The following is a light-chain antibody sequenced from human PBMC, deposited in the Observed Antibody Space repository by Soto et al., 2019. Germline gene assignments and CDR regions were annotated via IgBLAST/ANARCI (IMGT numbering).Light chain of an antibody. V-gene: IGKV3-20*01. CDR3: QQYDSSPKT. Sequence: EIVLTQSPDTLSLSPGERATLSCRASQRVSARYLAWYHQKPGQAPRLLIYGASSRATGIPDRFSGSGSGTDFTLTISRLEPEDFAVYYCQQYDSSPKTFGQGTKVDIK. CDR2: GAS. J-gene: IGKJ1*01. CDR1: QRVSARY.